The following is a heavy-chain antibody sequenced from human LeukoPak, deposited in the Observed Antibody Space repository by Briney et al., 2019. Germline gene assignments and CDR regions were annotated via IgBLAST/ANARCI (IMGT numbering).Heavy chain of an antibody. CDR2: ISPDGSTT. D-gene: IGHD1-26*01. CDR1: GFTFSSHW. Sequence: GESLRLSCAASGFTFSSHWMHWVRQAPGKGLVWASVISPDGSTTNYAEPVKGRFTISRDNAKNTLYLQMNSLRAEDTAVYYCARPVGATVSVDYWGQGTLVTVSS. J-gene: IGHJ4*02. CDR3: ARPVGATVSVDY. V-gene: IGHV3-74*01.